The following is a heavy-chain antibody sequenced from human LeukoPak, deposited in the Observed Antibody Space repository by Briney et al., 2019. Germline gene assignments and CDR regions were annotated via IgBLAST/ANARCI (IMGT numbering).Heavy chain of an antibody. V-gene: IGHV1-18*01. CDR3: ARDYRVSWGTTDYFNY. Sequence: ASVKVSCKSSGYTFTSYGISWVRQAPGQGLEWMGWISAYNGNTNYAQKLQGRVTMTTDTSTSTAYMELRSLRSDDTAVYYCARDYRVSWGTTDYFNYWGQGTLVTVSS. CDR2: ISAYNGNT. J-gene: IGHJ4*02. D-gene: IGHD3-16*01. CDR1: GYTFTSYG.